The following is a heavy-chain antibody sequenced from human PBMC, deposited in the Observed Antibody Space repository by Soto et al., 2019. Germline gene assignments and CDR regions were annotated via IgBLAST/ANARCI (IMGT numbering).Heavy chain of an antibody. CDR1: GGSIGRYY. D-gene: IGHD5-18*01. V-gene: IGHV4-59*01. CDR3: ARLYTYGLFYFDY. CDR2: IYNSGST. Sequence: SETLSLTCTVSGGSIGRYYWSWVRQPPGKRLEWIGYIYNSGSTDYNPSLKSRVTISVDTSKNQFSLKLSSATAADTAVYYCARLYTYGLFYFDYWGRGTLVTVSS. J-gene: IGHJ4*01.